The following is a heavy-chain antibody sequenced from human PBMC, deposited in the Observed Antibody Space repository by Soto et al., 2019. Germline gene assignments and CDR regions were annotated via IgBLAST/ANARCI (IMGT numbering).Heavy chain of an antibody. J-gene: IGHJ5*02. Sequence: EVQLLESGGGLVQPGGSLRLSCAASGFTFNNYAMSWVRQAPGKGLEWVSAIGGSGGSTYYADSVRGRFTISRDNSKNTLNLQMNSLRAEDTAVYYCAKGYCSSTSCYGNWFDPWGQGTLVTVSS. D-gene: IGHD2-2*01. CDR2: IGGSGGST. V-gene: IGHV3-23*01. CDR3: AKGYCSSTSCYGNWFDP. CDR1: GFTFNNYA.